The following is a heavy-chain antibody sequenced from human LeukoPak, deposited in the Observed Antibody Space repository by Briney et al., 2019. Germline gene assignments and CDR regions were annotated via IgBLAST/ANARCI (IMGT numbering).Heavy chain of an antibody. CDR1: GGSISSYY. D-gene: IGHD2-21*02. CDR3: AREGVTADGVDY. Sequence: SETLSLTCTVSGGSISSYYWSWIRQPPGKGLEWIGYIYYSGSTYYNPSLKSRVTISVDTSKNQFSLKLSSVTAADTAVYYCAREGVTADGVDYWGQGTLVTVSP. J-gene: IGHJ4*02. V-gene: IGHV4-59*12. CDR2: IYYSGST.